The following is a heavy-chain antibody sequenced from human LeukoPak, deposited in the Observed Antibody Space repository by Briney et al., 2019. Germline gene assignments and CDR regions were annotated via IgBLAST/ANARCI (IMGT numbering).Heavy chain of an antibody. CDR3: TTDEDWNYARKDV. D-gene: IGHD1-7*01. CDR2: TVSEIDGGTT. Sequence: GGSLRLSFAASGFTFNYAWMSWVRQVPGKGLEWVGQTVSEIDGGTTDYAAPVKGRFTISRDDSKSTLYLQMNSLKIEDTAVYYCTTDEDWNYARKDVWGQGATVIVSS. J-gene: IGHJ6*02. V-gene: IGHV3-15*04. CDR1: GFTFNYAW.